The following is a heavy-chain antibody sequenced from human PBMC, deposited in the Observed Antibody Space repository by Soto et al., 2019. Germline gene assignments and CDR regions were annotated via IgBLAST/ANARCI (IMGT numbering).Heavy chain of an antibody. CDR3: AREKPPYSSIQPYYGMDV. D-gene: IGHD6-13*01. Sequence: GASVNVYGKASGYTFTSYYMPWVRQAPVQGLEWMGIINPSGGSTSYAQKFQGRVTMTRDTSTSIVYMELRSLRSEDTAVYYCAREKPPYSSIQPYYGMDVWGQGTTVNVSS. J-gene: IGHJ6*02. CDR2: INPSGGST. V-gene: IGHV1-46*01. CDR1: GYTFTSYY.